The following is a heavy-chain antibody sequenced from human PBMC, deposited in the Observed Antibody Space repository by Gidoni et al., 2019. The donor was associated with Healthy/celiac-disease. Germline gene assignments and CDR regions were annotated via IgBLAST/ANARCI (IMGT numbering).Heavy chain of an antibody. Sequence: EVQLVESGGGVVQPGGSLNLSRAASVCTFCGSAMHWVRQASGKGLEGVGRSRSKANSYATAYAASVKGRFTISRDDSKNTAYLQMNSLKTEDTAVYYCTRQRSDSSSSWGQGTLVTVSS. J-gene: IGHJ5*02. CDR1: VCTFCGSA. CDR2: SRSKANSYAT. D-gene: IGHD6-13*01. CDR3: TRQRSDSSSS. V-gene: IGHV3-73*02.